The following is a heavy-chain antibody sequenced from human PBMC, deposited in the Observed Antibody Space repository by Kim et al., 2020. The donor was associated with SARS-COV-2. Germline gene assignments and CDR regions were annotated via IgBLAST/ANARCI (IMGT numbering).Heavy chain of an antibody. Sequence: LKSRVTISVDTSKNQFSLKLSSVTAADTAVYYCARGPYCSGGSCLAFFDYWGQGTLVTVSS. V-gene: IGHV4-39*01. CDR3: ARGPYCSGGSCLAFFDY. D-gene: IGHD2-15*01. J-gene: IGHJ4*02.